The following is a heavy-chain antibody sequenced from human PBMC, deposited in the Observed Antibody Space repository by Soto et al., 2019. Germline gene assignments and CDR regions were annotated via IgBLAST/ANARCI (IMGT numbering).Heavy chain of an antibody. CDR1: GYTFTTYD. CDR2: MNPYSGNT. D-gene: IGHD6-19*01. Sequence: QVQLVQSGAEVKKPGASVKVSCKASGYTFTTYDISWVRQATGQGLEWMGWMNPYSGNTGYAQKFQCRVTMTRDTSISTAYMELSSLRSEDTSVYYCARTLSGWYGYWGQGTLVTVSS. J-gene: IGHJ4*02. V-gene: IGHV1-8*01. CDR3: ARTLSGWYGY.